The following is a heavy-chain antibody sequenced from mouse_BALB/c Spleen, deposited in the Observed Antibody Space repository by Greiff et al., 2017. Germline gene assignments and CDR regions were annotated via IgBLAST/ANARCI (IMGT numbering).Heavy chain of an antibody. CDR2: IDPSDSYT. D-gene: IGHD2-14*01. CDR1: GYTFTSYW. CDR3: ARKGGYDFCPFAY. Sequence: VQLQQPGAELVKPGASVKLSCKASGYTFTSYWMHWVKQRPGQGLEWIGEIDPSDSYTNYNQKFKGKATLTVDKSSSTAYMQLSSLTSEDSAVYYCARKGGYDFCPFAYWGQGTLVTVSA. V-gene: IGHV1-69*02. J-gene: IGHJ3*01.